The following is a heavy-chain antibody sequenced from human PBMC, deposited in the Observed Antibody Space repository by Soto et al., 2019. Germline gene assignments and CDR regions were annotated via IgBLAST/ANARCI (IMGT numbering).Heavy chain of an antibody. V-gene: IGHV4-31*03. CDR2: INYSGSA. D-gene: IGHD1-1*01. Sequence: VQLQESGPGLVKPSQTLSLTCTVSGGSIGNDGYYWSWLRQLPGKGLEWIAYINYSGSAYYNPSLKSRVKISVDTSKNQYSLRLSSVTAADTAVFYCARSGEAGNNWFDPRGQGALVTVSS. CDR3: ARSGEAGNNWFDP. J-gene: IGHJ5*02. CDR1: GGSIGNDGYY.